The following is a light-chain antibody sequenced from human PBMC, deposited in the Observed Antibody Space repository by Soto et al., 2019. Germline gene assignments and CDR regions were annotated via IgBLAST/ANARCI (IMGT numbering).Light chain of an antibody. CDR2: RAS. CDR3: DQPCESPGT. V-gene: IGKV3-20*01. CDR1: KRVNNNY. Sequence: TLSCLASKRVNNNYVAWYQQKPGQAPRLLIFRASNKATGIPDRFSGSGSGTEFKLAMRCLQPEDSAISKCDQPCESPGTYAQGTKVDIK. J-gene: IGKJ1*01.